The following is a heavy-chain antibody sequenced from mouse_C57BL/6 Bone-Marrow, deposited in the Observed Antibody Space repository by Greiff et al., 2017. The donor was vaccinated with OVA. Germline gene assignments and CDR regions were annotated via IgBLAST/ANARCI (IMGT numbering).Heavy chain of an antibody. V-gene: IGHV5-4*01. CDR3: ARDTDYGHFDY. D-gene: IGHD2-4*01. Sequence: EVQRVESGGGLVKPGGSLKLSCAASGFTFSSYAMSWVRQTPEQRLEWVATISDGGSYTYYPDNVKGRFTISRDNAKNNLYLQMSHLKSEDTAMYYCARDTDYGHFDYWGQGTTLTVSS. CDR1: GFTFSSYA. J-gene: IGHJ2*01. CDR2: ISDGGSYT.